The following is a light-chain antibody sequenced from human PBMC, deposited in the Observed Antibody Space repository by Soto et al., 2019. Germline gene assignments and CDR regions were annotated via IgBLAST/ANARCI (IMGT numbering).Light chain of an antibody. J-gene: IGKJ1*01. V-gene: IGKV3-15*01. Sequence: IVMTQSPATVSGSPGERVTLSCRARQSVSGNVAWYHQKPAQPPRLLVYGASTTATDIPARFFGSGSETDFTLTSTRLYSEEFSIYYCQQFNSWPRIFGQGTNVKIK. CDR3: QQFNSWPRI. CDR2: GAS. CDR1: QSVSGN.